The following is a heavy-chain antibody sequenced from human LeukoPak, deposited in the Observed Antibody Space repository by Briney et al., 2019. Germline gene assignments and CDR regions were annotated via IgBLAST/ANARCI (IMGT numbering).Heavy chain of an antibody. Sequence: GGSLRLSCAASGFTFSSYAMHWVRQAPGKGLEWVALISYDGSNKYYADSVKGRFAISRDTSKNTLYLQMNSLRAEDTAVYYCAAVSTKTYYYGLDVWGQGTTVTVSS. D-gene: IGHD4-17*01. CDR2: ISYDGSNK. CDR1: GFTFSSYA. V-gene: IGHV3-30*09. CDR3: AAVSTKTYYYGLDV. J-gene: IGHJ6*02.